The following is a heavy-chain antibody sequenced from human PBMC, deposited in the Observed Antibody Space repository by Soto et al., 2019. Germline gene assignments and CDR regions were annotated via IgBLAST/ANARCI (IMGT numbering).Heavy chain of an antibody. D-gene: IGHD3-22*01. Sequence: GGSLRLSCSASGFTFSSYAMHWVRQAPGKGLEYVSAISSNGGSTYYADSVKGRFTISRDNSKNTLYLQMSSLRAEDTAVYYCARVPAASDRTAFYYVSKFFYFDYWGRGTQVTVSS. CDR1: GFTFSSYA. CDR2: ISSNGGST. CDR3: ARVPAASDRTAFYYVSKFFYFDY. V-gene: IGHV3-64D*06. J-gene: IGHJ4*02.